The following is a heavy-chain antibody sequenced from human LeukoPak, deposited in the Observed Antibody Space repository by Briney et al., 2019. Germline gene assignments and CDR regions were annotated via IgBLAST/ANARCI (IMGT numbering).Heavy chain of an antibody. D-gene: IGHD4-17*01. CDR2: IFYSGNT. V-gene: IGHV4-59*08. J-gene: IGHJ4*02. Sequence: SETLSLTCTVSGAPISSYYWSWIRQPPGKGLEWIGYIFYSGNTNYNPSLKSRVTMSLGTSKNLFSLRLTSVTAADTAVYYCAKHTTVVPPHYFDYWGQGALVTVSS. CDR3: AKHTTVVPPHYFDY. CDR1: GAPISSYY.